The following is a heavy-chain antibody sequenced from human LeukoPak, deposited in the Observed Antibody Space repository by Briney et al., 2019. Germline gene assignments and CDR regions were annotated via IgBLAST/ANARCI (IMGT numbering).Heavy chain of an antibody. CDR1: GFTFSSYA. J-gene: IGHJ4*02. D-gene: IGHD3-10*01. CDR2: ISGSGGST. Sequence: GGSLRLSCAASGFTFSSYAMSWVRQAPGKGLEWVSAISGSGGSTYYADSVKGRFTISRDSSKNTLYLQMNSLRAEDTAVYYCAKDTYGSGSSHFDYWGQGTLVTVSS. V-gene: IGHV3-23*01. CDR3: AKDTYGSGSSHFDY.